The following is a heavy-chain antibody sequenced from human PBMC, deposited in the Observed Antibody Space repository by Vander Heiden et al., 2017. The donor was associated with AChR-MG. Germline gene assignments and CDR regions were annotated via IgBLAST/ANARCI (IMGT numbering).Heavy chain of an antibody. CDR3: ARDLGIAAARVYYYGMDV. V-gene: IGHV1-2*02. CDR1: GYTFTGYS. Sequence: QVQLVQSGAEVKKPGASVTVSCKASGYTFTGYSMHGVRQAPGQGLEWMGWINPNSGGTNYAQKFQGRVTMTRDTSISTAYMELSRLRSDDTAVYYCARDLGIAAARVYYYGMDVWGQGTTVTVSS. D-gene: IGHD6-13*01. J-gene: IGHJ6*02. CDR2: INPNSGGT.